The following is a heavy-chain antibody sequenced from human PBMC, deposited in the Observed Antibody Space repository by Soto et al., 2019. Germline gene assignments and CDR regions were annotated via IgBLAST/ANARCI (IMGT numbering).Heavy chain of an antibody. CDR2: ISAYNGNT. Sequence: ASVKVSCKASGYTFTSYGRSWLRQAPGQGLEWMGWISAYNGNTNYAQKLQGRVTMTTDTSTSTAYLELRSLRSDDTAVYYGARGLFSSGSLAYWGQGTLVNVSS. CDR1: GYTFTSYG. D-gene: IGHD3-10*01. V-gene: IGHV1-18*01. CDR3: ARGLFSSGSLAY. J-gene: IGHJ4*02.